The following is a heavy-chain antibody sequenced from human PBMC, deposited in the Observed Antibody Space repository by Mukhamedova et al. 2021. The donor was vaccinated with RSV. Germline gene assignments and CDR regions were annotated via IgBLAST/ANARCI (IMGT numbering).Heavy chain of an antibody. CDR2: YSGST. V-gene: IGHV4-59*01. CDR3: ARVSGGVVALDY. D-gene: IGHD3-16*01. Sequence: YSGSTNYNPSLKSRVTISVDTSKNQFSLKLSSVTAADTAVYYCARVSGGVVALDYWGQGTLVTVSS. J-gene: IGHJ4*02.